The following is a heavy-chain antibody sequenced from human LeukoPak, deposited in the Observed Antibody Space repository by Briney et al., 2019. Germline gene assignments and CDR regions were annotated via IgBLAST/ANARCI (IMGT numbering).Heavy chain of an antibody. D-gene: IGHD3-3*01. V-gene: IGHV3-15*01. CDR3: AKDRDDFWSGPFDY. Sequence: GALRLSCAASGFTFTNAWMSWVRQAPGKGLEWVGRIKSKTDGGTADYAAPVQGRFTISRDDSKNTLYLQMNSPRAEDTAVYYCAKDRDDFWSGPFDYWGQGTLVTVSS. CDR2: IKSKTDGGTA. CDR1: GFTFTNAW. J-gene: IGHJ4*02.